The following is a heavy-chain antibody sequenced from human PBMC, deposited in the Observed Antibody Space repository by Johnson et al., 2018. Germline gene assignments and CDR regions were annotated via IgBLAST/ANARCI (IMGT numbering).Heavy chain of an antibody. CDR2: ISSNGDT. Sequence: VQLQQSGGGLVQPGGSLRLSCGASGFTFTSSWMHWVRQRPGKGLMWVSRISSNGDTRYADFVEGRFTISRENAKNTLYMQMSSRRAEDTAVYYCVRNLGYCTNCVCFDFWGQGTLVTVSS. J-gene: IGHJ4*02. CDR1: GFTFTSSW. V-gene: IGHV3-74*01. CDR3: VRNLGYCTNCVCFDF. D-gene: IGHD2-8*01.